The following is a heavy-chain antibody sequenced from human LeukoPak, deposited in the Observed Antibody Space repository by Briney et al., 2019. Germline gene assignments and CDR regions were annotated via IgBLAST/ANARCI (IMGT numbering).Heavy chain of an antibody. D-gene: IGHD6-25*01. V-gene: IGHV1-18*01. J-gene: IGHJ4*02. CDR2: ISAYNGNT. Sequence: GASVKVSCKASGYTFTSYGISWVRQAPGQGLEWMGWISAYNGNTNYAQKLQGRVTMTTDTSTSTAYMELRSLRSDDTAVYYCARDGEAEQRLGRPDYWGQGTLVTVSS. CDR1: GYTFTSYG. CDR3: ARDGEAEQRLGRPDY.